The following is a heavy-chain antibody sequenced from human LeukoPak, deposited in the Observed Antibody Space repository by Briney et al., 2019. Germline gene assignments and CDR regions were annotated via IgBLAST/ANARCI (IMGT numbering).Heavy chain of an antibody. Sequence: GGSLRPSCAASGFTFSSDWMHWVRQAPGKGLVWVSRINEDGSTTNYADSVKGRSTIFRDSAKNTLYLQMNSLRAEDTAVYYCARDRRVGATTWFDPWGQGTLVTVSS. D-gene: IGHD1-26*01. CDR2: INEDGSTT. CDR3: ARDRRVGATTWFDP. CDR1: GFTFSSDW. J-gene: IGHJ5*02. V-gene: IGHV3-74*01.